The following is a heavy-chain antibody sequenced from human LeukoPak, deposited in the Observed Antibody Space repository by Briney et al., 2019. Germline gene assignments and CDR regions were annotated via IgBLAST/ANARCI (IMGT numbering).Heavy chain of an antibody. CDR2: IKQDGSEK. Sequence: GGCLRLSCAASGFTFSSYWMSWVRQAPGKGLEWVANIKQDGSEKYYVDSVKGRFTISRDNAKNSLYLQMNSLRAEDTAVYYCAIWSTSRDRGRDWFDPWGQGTLVTVSS. V-gene: IGHV3-7*01. D-gene: IGHD2-2*01. CDR1: GFTFSSYW. CDR3: AIWSTSRDRGRDWFDP. J-gene: IGHJ5*02.